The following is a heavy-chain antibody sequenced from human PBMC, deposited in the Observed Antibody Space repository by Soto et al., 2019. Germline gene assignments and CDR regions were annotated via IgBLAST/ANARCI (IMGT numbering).Heavy chain of an antibody. J-gene: IGHJ6*02. V-gene: IGHV4-4*07. CDR2: IYSRGDT. CDR1: GGSMRSYY. CDR3: AGIAAEIYYGMDV. Sequence: SETLSLTCTVSGGSMRSYYWNWMRQPAGKGLEWIGRIYSRGDTKYNPALNSRVSMSVDTSKNQFSLKVSSVTAADTAVYYCAGIAAEIYYGMDVWGQGTTVTVSS. D-gene: IGHD6-13*01.